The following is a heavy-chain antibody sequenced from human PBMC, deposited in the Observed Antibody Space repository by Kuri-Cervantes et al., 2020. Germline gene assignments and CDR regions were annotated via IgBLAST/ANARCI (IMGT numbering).Heavy chain of an antibody. V-gene: IGHV3-66*02. D-gene: IGHD2-2*01. CDR1: GFTVSSNY. Sequence: GESLKISCAASGFTVSSNYMSWVRQAPGKGLEWVSVIYSGGSTYYADSVKGRFTISRDNSKNTLYLQMNSLRAEDTAVYYCARSRGCSSTSCHRGFDPWGQGTLVTVSS. CDR3: ARSRGCSSTSCHRGFDP. J-gene: IGHJ5*02. CDR2: IYSGGST.